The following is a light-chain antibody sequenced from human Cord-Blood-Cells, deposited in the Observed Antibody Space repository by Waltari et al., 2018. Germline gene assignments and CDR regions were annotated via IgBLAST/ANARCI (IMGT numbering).Light chain of an antibody. CDR2: DVS. CDR3: SSYTSSNVV. Sequence: QSALTQPASVSGSPGQSLTISCTGTSSDVGCYNYVSWYQQHPGKAPKLMIYDVSKRPSGVSNRFSGSKSGNTASLTISGLQAEDEADYYCSSYTSSNVVFGGGTKLTVL. CDR1: SSDVGCYNY. V-gene: IGLV2-14*01. J-gene: IGLJ2*01.